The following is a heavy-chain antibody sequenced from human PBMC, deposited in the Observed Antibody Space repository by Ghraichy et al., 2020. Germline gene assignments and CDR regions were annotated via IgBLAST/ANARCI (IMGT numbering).Heavy chain of an antibody. V-gene: IGHV3-13*04. CDR1: GFTFSSYD. Sequence: LSLTCAASGFTFSSYDMHWVRQATGKGLEWVSAIGTAGDTYYPGSVKGRFTISRENAKNSLYLQMNSLRAGDTAVYYCARGVETTYYYCSGAHTLYYFDYWGQGTLVTVSS. D-gene: IGHD3-10*01. J-gene: IGHJ4*02. CDR2: IGTAGDT. CDR3: ARGVETTYYYCSGAHTLYYFDY.